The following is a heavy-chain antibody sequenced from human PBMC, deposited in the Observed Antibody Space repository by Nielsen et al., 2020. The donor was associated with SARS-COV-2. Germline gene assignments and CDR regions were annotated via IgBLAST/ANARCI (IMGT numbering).Heavy chain of an antibody. V-gene: IGHV5-51*01. J-gene: IGHJ5*02. CDR2: IYPGDSDT. CDR3: ARRLAAAGTRNWFDP. Sequence: GESLKISCQGSGYSFTSYWIGWVRQMPGKGLEWMGIIYPGDSDTRYSPSFQGQVTISADKSISTAYLQWSSLKASDTAMYYCARRLAAAGTRNWFDPWGQGTLVTVSS. D-gene: IGHD6-13*01. CDR1: GYSFTSYW.